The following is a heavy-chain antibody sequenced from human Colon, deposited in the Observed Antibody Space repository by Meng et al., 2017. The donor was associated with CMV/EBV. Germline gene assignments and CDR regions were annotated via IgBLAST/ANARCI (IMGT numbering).Heavy chain of an antibody. D-gene: IGHD6-19*01. V-gene: IGHV3-21*01. CDR2: ISGSRSYI. CDR3: ASQSTIAVPISSYGMDV. Sequence: GESLKISCAASGFTFSSYNMNWVRQAPGKGLEWVSSISGSRSYIYYADSVKGRFTISRDNTMNSLYLQMNSLRAEDTAVYYCASQSTIAVPISSYGMDVWGQGTTVTVSS. J-gene: IGHJ6*02. CDR1: GFTFSSYN.